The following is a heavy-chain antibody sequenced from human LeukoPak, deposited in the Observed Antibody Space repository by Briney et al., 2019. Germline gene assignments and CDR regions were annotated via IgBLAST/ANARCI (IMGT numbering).Heavy chain of an antibody. CDR3: GTSPDYFDY. CDR2: NKSKTEGGTT. J-gene: IGHJ4*02. Sequence: GRTLRPSPAAPRVTSSKASISCVRHTPRKGQEWVGRNKSKTEGGTTDYAAVVKGRFTISRDDSKNTLYLQMNSLETEDTAVYYCGTSPDYFDYWGQGTLVTVSS. CDR1: RVTSSKAS. V-gene: IGHV3-15*01.